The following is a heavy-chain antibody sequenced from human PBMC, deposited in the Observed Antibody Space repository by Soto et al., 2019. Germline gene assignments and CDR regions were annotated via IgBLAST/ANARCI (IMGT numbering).Heavy chain of an antibody. Sequence: SETLFLTCAVYGGSFIGYYWSWIRKPPVKVLEWIGEMNPSGSTNYNPSLKSRVTITVDTSKNQFSLKLSSVTAADTAVYYCARGKLSDYVWGSYRYHFDYWGQAIVGAVSS. CDR3: ARGKLSDYVWGSYRYHFDY. D-gene: IGHD3-16*02. CDR2: MNPSGST. J-gene: IGHJ4*02. V-gene: IGHV4-34*01. CDR1: GGSFIGYY.